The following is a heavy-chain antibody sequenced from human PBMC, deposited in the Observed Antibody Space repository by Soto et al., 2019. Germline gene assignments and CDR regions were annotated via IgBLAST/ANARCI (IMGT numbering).Heavy chain of an antibody. D-gene: IGHD3-10*01. V-gene: IGHV4-31*03. CDR3: ARARMVRGVIYFYGMDV. CDR1: GGSISSGGNY. CDR2: IYHSGST. Sequence: QVQLQESGPGLVKSSQTLSLTCTVSGGSISSGGNYWSWIRQHPGQGLEWIGYIYHSGSTYYNPSVKRRVTISGDTTKNQVSLKLNSVTAADTAVYYCARARMVRGVIYFYGMDVWGQGTTVTVSS. J-gene: IGHJ6*02.